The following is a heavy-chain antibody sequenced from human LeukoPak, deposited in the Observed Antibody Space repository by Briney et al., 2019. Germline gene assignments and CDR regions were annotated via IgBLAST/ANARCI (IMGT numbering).Heavy chain of an antibody. D-gene: IGHD3-22*01. V-gene: IGHV4-39*01. CDR3: ARHHYYYDSSGLSKTFDY. Sequence: PSETLSLTCTVSGGSICSSSYYWGWIRQPPGKGLEWIGSIYYSGSTYYNPSLKSRVTISVDTSKNQFSLKLSSVTAADTAVYYCARHHYYYDSSGLSKTFDYWGQGTLVTVSS. J-gene: IGHJ4*02. CDR1: GGSICSSSYY. CDR2: IYYSGST.